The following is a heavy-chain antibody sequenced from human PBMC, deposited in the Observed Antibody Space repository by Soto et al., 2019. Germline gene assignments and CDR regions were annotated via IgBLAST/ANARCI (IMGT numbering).Heavy chain of an antibody. V-gene: IGHV1-2*04. J-gene: IGHJ5*02. CDR3: ARLVLVPAATIPNWFDP. D-gene: IGHD2-2*01. CDR2: INPNSGGT. CDR1: GYTFTGYY. Sequence: ASVKVSCKASGYTFTGYYMHWVRQAPGQGLEWMGWINPNSGGTNYAQKFQGWVAMTRDTSISTAYMELSRLRSEDTAVYYCARLVLVPAATIPNWFDPWGQGTLVTVSS.